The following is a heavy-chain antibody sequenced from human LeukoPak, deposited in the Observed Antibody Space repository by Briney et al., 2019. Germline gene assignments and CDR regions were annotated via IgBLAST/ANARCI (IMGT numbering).Heavy chain of an antibody. J-gene: IGHJ3*02. CDR2: MYYSGST. Sequence: SETLSLTCTVSGDSISSYYWSWIRQPPGKGLEWIGYMYYSGSTNYNPSLKSRVTISVDTSKDQFSLKLSSVTAADTAVYYCASSPGPFYAFDIWGQGTMVTVSS. CDR1: GDSISSYY. V-gene: IGHV4-59*01. CDR3: ASSPGPFYAFDI.